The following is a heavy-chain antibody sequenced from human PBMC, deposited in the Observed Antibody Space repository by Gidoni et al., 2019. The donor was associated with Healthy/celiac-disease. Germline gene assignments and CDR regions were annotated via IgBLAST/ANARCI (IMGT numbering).Heavy chain of an antibody. J-gene: IGHJ4*02. Sequence: VQLAESGGGPVQPGGFPRPLCAAPGSNFSSYSMNWVRQAPGKGLEWVSSISSSSSYIYYADSVKGRFTISRDNAKNSLYLQMNSLRAEDTAVYYCARDLSSSWYDYWGQGTLVTVSS. V-gene: IGHV3-21*01. CDR1: GSNFSSYS. D-gene: IGHD6-13*01. CDR2: ISSSSSYI. CDR3: ARDLSSSWYDY.